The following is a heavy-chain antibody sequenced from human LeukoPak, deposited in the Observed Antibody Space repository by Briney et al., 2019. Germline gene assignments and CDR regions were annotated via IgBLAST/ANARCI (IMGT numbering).Heavy chain of an antibody. CDR2: MNPNSGNT. Sequence: ASVKVSCKASGYTFTSYDINWVRQATGQGLEWMGWMNPNSGNTGYAQKFQGRVTMTRNTSISTAYMELSSLRSEDTAVYYCARGPRVVRGVNHNWFDPWGQGTLVTLSS. V-gene: IGHV1-8*01. D-gene: IGHD3-10*01. CDR1: GYTFTSYD. J-gene: IGHJ5*02. CDR3: ARGPRVVRGVNHNWFDP.